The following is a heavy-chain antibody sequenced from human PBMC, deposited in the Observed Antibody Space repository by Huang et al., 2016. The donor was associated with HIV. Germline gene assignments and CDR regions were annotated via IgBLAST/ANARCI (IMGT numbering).Heavy chain of an antibody. CDR1: GGTFSKYA. V-gene: IGHV1-69*13. J-gene: IGHJ4*02. Sequence: QVQLVQSGAEVKTPGSSVKVSCKASGGTFSKYAIRWVRQAPGQGLAWMGGIIPMVGTPNYARKFQGRVTITADDSTSTTYVEVSSLRSEDTALYYCARGQLGSYGDYDVLYWGQGTLVTVSS. D-gene: IGHD4-17*01. CDR3: ARGQLGSYGDYDVLY. CDR2: IIPMVGTP.